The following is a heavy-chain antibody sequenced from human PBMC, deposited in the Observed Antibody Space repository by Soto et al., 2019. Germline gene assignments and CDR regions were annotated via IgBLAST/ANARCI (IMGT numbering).Heavy chain of an antibody. CDR3: AKDRDYFDY. J-gene: IGHJ4*02. V-gene: IGHV3-23*01. CDR2: IRGSAGTP. Sequence: EVQLLESGGGLVQPGGSLRLSCAASGFTFSNYAMNWVRQAPGKGLEWVASIRGSAGTPYYADSVRGRFTISRDNSTTTLSLQMNSLRVEDTAVYYCAKDRDYFDYWGQGALVTVSS. CDR1: GFTFSNYA.